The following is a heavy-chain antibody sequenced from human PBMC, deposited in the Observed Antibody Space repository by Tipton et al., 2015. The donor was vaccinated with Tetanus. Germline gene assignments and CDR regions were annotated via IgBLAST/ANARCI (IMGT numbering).Heavy chain of an antibody. CDR1: GYTFTQYY. Sequence: QSGPEVKKPGASVKPSCKTSGYTFTQYYLHWVRQAPGQGLEWMGMIYPSDGSTSYAQKLQGRVTMTRDTPTSTVYMELSSLRSEDTAVYYCARDREAFDFWGQGTMVTVSS. D-gene: IGHD1-26*01. CDR3: ARDREAFDF. CDR2: IYPSDGST. V-gene: IGHV1-46*04. J-gene: IGHJ3*01.